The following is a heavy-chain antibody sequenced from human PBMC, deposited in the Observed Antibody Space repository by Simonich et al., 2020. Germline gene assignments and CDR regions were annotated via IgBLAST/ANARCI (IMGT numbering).Heavy chain of an antibody. CDR3: ARDPGAELTGDY. CDR1: GYTFTGYY. V-gene: IGHV1-2*02. Sequence: QVQLVQSGAEVKKPGASVKVSCKASGYTFTGYYMHWVRQAHGKGLEWMGWINPNSGGTNYAQKVQGRVTMTRDTSISTAYMELSRLRSDDTAVYYCARDPGAELTGDYWGQGTLVTVSS. J-gene: IGHJ4*02. D-gene: IGHD7-27*01. CDR2: INPNSGGT.